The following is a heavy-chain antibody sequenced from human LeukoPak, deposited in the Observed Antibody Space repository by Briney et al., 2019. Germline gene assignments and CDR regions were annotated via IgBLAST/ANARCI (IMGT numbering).Heavy chain of an antibody. D-gene: IGHD5-24*01. J-gene: IGHJ4*02. CDR3: ARDRRDGYNVLDY. CDR1: GFTFSSYS. Sequence: GGSLRLSCAASGFTFSSYSMNWVRQAPGKGLEWVSYTSSSSSTIYYADSVKGRFTISRDNAKNSLYLQMNSLSAEDTATYYCARDRRDGYNVLDYWGQGTLVTVSS. V-gene: IGHV3-48*01. CDR2: TSSSSSTI.